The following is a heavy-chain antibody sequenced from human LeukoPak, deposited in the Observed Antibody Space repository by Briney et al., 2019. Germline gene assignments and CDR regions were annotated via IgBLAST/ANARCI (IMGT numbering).Heavy chain of an antibody. CDR2: IKTDGSST. Sequence: GRSLRLSCAASGFTFDDYGMSWVRQAPGKGLMWVSRIKTDGSSTSYADSVKGRFTISRDNAKNTLYLQMNSLRVEDTAVYYCARDFMYSITCAGCWGQGTLVTVSS. J-gene: IGHJ4*02. V-gene: IGHV3-74*01. CDR1: GFTFDDYG. D-gene: IGHD6-13*01. CDR3: ARDFMYSITCAGC.